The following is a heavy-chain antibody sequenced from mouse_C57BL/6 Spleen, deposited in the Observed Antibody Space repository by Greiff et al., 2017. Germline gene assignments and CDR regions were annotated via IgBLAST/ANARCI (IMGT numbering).Heavy chain of an antibody. CDR2: IHPNSGST. D-gene: IGHD2-1*01. CDR1: GYTFTSYW. Sequence: VKLQQPGAELVKPGASVKLSCKASGYTFTSYWMHWVKQRPGQGLEWIGMIHPNSGSTNYNEKFKSKATLTVDKSSSTAYMQLSSLTSEDSAVYCCAREGLYYGYAMDYWGQGTSGTVSS. V-gene: IGHV1-64*01. J-gene: IGHJ4*01. CDR3: AREGLYYGYAMDY.